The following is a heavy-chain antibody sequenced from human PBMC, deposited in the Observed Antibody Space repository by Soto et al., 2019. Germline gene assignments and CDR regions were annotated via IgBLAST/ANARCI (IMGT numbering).Heavy chain of an antibody. CDR3: ARAPILVGETTYENYFDY. CDR1: GGTFSNFV. Sequence: QVQLVQSGAEKKKPGSSVKVSCKASGGTFSNFVISWVRQAPGQGLEWMGGNIPIFGTANYAQKFQGRVTIIADESTGTTYMELPSLRSEDTAVYYCARAPILVGETTYENYFDYWGQGTLVTVSS. J-gene: IGHJ4*02. CDR2: NIPIFGTA. V-gene: IGHV1-69*01. D-gene: IGHD2-21*01.